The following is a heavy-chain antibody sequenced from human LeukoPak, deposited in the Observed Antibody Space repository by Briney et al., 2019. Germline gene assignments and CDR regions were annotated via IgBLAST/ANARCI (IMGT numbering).Heavy chain of an antibody. Sequence: GESLKISCKGSGYSFTNYWIVWVRQMPGKGLEWMGIIYPGDSDTRYSPSFQGQVTSSADKSIRTAYLQWSSLKASDTAMYYCARRVSGDYDLYYIDYWGQGTLVTVSS. V-gene: IGHV5-51*01. CDR2: IYPGDSDT. J-gene: IGHJ4*02. D-gene: IGHD4-17*01. CDR3: ARRVSGDYDLYYIDY. CDR1: GYSFTNYW.